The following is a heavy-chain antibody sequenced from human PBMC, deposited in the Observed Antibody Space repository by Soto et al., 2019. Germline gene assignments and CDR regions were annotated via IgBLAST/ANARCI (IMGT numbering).Heavy chain of an antibody. D-gene: IGHD1-26*01. J-gene: IGHJ3*02. V-gene: IGHV2-5*02. CDR3: AHRLTWDAFDI. CDR1: GFSLSDNGVG. CDR2: IYWDDEK. Sequence: QITLKESGPPLVKRTQTLTLTCTFSGFSLSDNGVGVGWIRQPPGKALEWLALIYWDDEKIYSPSLKTRLTITKDTSKNQVLLTMTNMDPVDTATYYCAHRLTWDAFDIWGQVTMVTVSS.